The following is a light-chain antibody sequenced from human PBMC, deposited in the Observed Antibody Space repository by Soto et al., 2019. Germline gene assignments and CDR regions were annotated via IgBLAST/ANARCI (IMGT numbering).Light chain of an antibody. CDR2: GSS. J-gene: IGLJ3*02. V-gene: IGLV1-40*01. Sequence: QSVLTQPPSVSGAPGQRVTISCTGNSTNIGAGYDVHWYQHFPGTAPKLLIYGSSYRPSGVPDRFSASKSHTSASLAITGLQAEAEADFYCQSYDSSLRGVVFGGGTKVTVL. CDR1: STNIGAGYD. CDR3: QSYDSSLRGVV.